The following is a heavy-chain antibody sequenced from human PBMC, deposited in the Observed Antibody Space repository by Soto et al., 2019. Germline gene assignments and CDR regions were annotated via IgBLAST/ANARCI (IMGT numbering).Heavy chain of an antibody. V-gene: IGHV3-7*03. CDR2: INPDGSEK. J-gene: IGHJ4*02. Sequence: GGSLRLSCAASGFTFSRYLMSWVRQAPGKGLEWVANINPDGSEKYLVDSVKGRFTISRDNARNSLYLKMNSLRAEDTAVYYCARLILTGTAHRGYFDYWGQGTLVTVSS. D-gene: IGHD3-9*01. CDR1: GFTFSRYL. CDR3: ARLILTGTAHRGYFDY.